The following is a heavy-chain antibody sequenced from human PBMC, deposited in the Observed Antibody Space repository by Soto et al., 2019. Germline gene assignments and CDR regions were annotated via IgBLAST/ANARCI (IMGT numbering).Heavy chain of an antibody. V-gene: IGHV1-69*19. CDR1: GGTFNTDA. CDR2: ISPMFGGA. J-gene: IGHJ4*02. CDR3: AREVQVHSPAFVY. D-gene: IGHD2-15*01. Sequence: QVQLVQSGAEMKKPGSSVKVSCQSSGGTFNTDAMNWVRQAPGQGPEWMGDISPMFGGANYAPKFQGRGTITAYESTGTSYMQVSSLTSEDTALYFCAREVQVHSPAFVYWGQGTLVTVSS.